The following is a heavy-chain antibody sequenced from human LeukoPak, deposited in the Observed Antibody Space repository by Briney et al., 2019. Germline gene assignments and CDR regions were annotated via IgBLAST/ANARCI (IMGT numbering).Heavy chain of an antibody. CDR1: GFTVSSNS. CDR3: APFPQNGDQTFNY. Sequence: PGGSLRLSCTVSGFTVSSNSMSWVRQAPGKGLEWVSFIYSDNTHYSDSVKGRFTISRDNSKNTLYLQMNSLRAEDTAVYYCAPFPQNGDQTFNYWGQGTLVTVSS. J-gene: IGHJ4*02. CDR2: IYSDNT. D-gene: IGHD4-17*01. V-gene: IGHV3-53*01.